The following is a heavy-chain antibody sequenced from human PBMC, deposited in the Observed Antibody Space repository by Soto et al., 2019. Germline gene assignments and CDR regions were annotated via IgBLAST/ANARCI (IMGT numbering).Heavy chain of an antibody. V-gene: IGHV1-2*04. D-gene: IGHD3-3*01. Sequence: ASVKVSCKASGYTFTGYYMHWVRQAPGQGLEWMGWINPNSGGTNYAQKFQGWVTMTRDTPISTAYMELSRLRSDDTAVYYCARSSVGVFWSGTPDPSSPYYYYGMDVWGQGTTVTVSS. CDR3: ARSSVGVFWSGTPDPSSPYYYYGMDV. CDR1: GYTFTGYY. CDR2: INPNSGGT. J-gene: IGHJ6*02.